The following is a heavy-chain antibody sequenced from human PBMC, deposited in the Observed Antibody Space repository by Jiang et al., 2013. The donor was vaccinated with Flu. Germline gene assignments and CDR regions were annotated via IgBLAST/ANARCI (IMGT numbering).Heavy chain of an antibody. V-gene: IGHV1-3*01. D-gene: IGHD3-3*01. J-gene: IGHJ5*02. Sequence: GAEVKKPGASVKVSCKASGYTFTDYAIHWVRQAPGQRLEWMGWISAGVGNTKYAQKFQGRVTISRNTPATTAYMELTNLRSADTAVYYCARGLSPKHYDFWSRYYHNYFDPWGQGTLVIVSS. CDR3: ARGLSPKHYDFWSRYYHNYFDP. CDR1: GYTFTDYA. CDR2: ISAGVGNT.